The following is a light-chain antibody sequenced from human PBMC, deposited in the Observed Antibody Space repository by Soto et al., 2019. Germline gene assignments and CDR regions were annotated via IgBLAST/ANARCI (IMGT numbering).Light chain of an antibody. J-gene: IGKJ1*01. V-gene: IGKV3-20*01. CDR2: GAS. CDR1: QGIRNH. CDR3: QQYGSSPRT. Sequence: ELVMTQSPATLSVSPGERVTFSCRASQGIRNHLAWYQHRPGQAPRLLIFGASTRAAGFPDRFSGSGSGTDFTLTISRLEPEDFAVYYCQQYGSSPRTFGQGTKVDIK.